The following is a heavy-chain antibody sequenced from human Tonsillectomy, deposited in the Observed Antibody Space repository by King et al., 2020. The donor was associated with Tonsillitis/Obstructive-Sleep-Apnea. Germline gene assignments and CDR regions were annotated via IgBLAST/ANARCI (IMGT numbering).Heavy chain of an antibody. CDR1: GFTFSNAW. Sequence: VQLVESGGGLVKPGGSLRLSCAASGFTFSNAWMSWVRQAPGKGLEWVGRIKSKTDGGTTDSAAPVKGRFTISRDDSKNTLYLQMNSLKTDDTAVYYCTTGYCTYCVCYSPDYWGQGTLVTVSS. CDR3: TTGYCTYCVCYSPDY. D-gene: IGHD2-8*01. CDR2: IKSKTDGGTT. J-gene: IGHJ4*02. V-gene: IGHV3-15*01.